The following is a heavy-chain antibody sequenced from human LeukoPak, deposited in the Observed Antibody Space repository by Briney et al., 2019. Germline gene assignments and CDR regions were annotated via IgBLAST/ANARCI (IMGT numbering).Heavy chain of an antibody. Sequence: KLGGSLRLSCAASGVTFSSFWMKWVRQAPGEGLEWVANIQDNGNEKNYVDSVKSRFTISRDNAKNSLYLQMNSLRAEDTAVYYCATYSRDWTGIEYWGQGTLDTVSS. CDR3: ATYSRDWTGIEY. CDR1: GVTFSSFW. CDR2: IQDNGNEK. D-gene: IGHD3/OR15-3a*01. V-gene: IGHV3-7*02. J-gene: IGHJ4*02.